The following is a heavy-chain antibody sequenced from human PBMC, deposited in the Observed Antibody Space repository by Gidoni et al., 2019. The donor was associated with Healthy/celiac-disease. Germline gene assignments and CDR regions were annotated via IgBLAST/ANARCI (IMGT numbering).Heavy chain of an antibody. D-gene: IGHD6-13*01. Sequence: QVQLVESGGGVVQPGRYLRLSCAASGFTFSSYGMHWVRQAPGKGLEWVAVISYDGSNKYYADSVKGRFTISRDNSKNTLYLQMNSLRAEDTAVYYCAKDRRDRIAAAGGMDVWGQGTTVTVSS. CDR3: AKDRRDRIAAAGGMDV. CDR2: ISYDGSNK. J-gene: IGHJ6*02. V-gene: IGHV3-30*18. CDR1: GFTFSSYG.